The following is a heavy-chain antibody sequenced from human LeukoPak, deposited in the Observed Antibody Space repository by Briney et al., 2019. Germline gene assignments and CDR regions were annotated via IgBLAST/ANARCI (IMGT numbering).Heavy chain of an antibody. J-gene: IGHJ4*02. CDR1: GGTFSSYA. CDR3: ASGGPLRFLEWLFPHFDY. V-gene: IGHV1-69*13. D-gene: IGHD3-3*01. CDR2: IIPIFGTA. Sequence: SVKVSCKASGGTFSSYAISWVRQAPGQGLEWMGGIIPIFGTANYAQKFQGRVTITADESTSTAYMELSSLRSEDTAVYYCASGGPLRFLEWLFPHFDYWGQGTLVTVSS.